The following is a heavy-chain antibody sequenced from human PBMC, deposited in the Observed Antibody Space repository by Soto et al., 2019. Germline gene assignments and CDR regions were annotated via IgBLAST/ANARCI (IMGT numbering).Heavy chain of an antibody. CDR3: ARARDYHSSGYPRYFDY. D-gene: IGHD3-22*01. CDR2: SNPGGVKT. J-gene: IGHJ4*02. CDR1: GDTFTSYY. V-gene: IGHV1-46*01. Sequence: ASVKVSCKASGDTFTSYYIHWMRQAPGQGLEWLGVSNPGGVKTTYAQKFQGRFTISRDNVKNSLSLQMSSLRAEDTAVYYCARARDYHSSGYPRYFDYWGLGTLVTVSS.